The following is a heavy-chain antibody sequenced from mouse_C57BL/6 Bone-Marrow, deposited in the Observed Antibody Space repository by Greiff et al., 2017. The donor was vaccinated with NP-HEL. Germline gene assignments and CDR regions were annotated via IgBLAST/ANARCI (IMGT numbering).Heavy chain of an antibody. CDR3: ARHEEVYYDYDDWDYYAMDY. CDR2: FYPGSGSI. V-gene: IGHV1-62-2*01. D-gene: IGHD2-4*01. Sequence: QVQLQQSGAELVKPGASVKLSCKASGYTFTEYTIHWVKQRSGQGLEWIGWFYPGSGSIKYNEKFKDKATLTADKSSSTVYMELSRLTSEDAAVYFCARHEEVYYDYDDWDYYAMDYWGQGTSVTVSS. J-gene: IGHJ4*01. CDR1: GYTFTEYT.